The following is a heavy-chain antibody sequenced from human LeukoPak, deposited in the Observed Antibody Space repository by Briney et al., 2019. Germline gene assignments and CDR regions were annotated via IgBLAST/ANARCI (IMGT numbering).Heavy chain of an antibody. D-gene: IGHD3-3*01. CDR3: ARAYYDFWSGPGDYYGMDV. CDR1: GGSIRSYY. Sequence: SETLSLTCTVSGGSIRSYYWSWIRQPAGKGLEWIGRIYTTGSTNYNPSLKSRVTMSVDTSKNQFSLKLSSVTAADTAVYYCARAYYDFWSGPGDYYGMDVWGQGTTVTVSS. J-gene: IGHJ6*02. CDR2: IYTTGST. V-gene: IGHV4-4*07.